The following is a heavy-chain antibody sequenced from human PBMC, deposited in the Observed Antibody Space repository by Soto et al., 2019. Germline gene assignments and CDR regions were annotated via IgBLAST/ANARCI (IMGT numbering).Heavy chain of an antibody. CDR1: GYTFTSYA. CDR3: TRVVPATHNDY. CDR2: INAGNGNT. D-gene: IGHD2-15*01. J-gene: IGHJ4*02. V-gene: IGHV1-3*01. Sequence: ASVKVSCTASGYTFTSYAMHWVRQAPGQRLEWMGWINAGNGNTKYSQKFQGRVTISVDTSNNQFSLKLSSVTAADTAVYYCTRVVPATHNDYWGRGTLVTVS.